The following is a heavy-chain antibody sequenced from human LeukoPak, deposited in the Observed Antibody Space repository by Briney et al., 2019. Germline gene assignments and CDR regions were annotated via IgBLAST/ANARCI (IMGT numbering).Heavy chain of an antibody. CDR3: AKLRDYYGSGSSSFDY. CDR2: ISGSGGST. Sequence: GGSLRLSCAASGFTFSSYAMSWVRQAPGKGLEWVSVISGSGGSTYYADSVEGRFTISRDNSKNTPYLQMNSLRAEDTAVYYCAKLRDYYGSGSSSFDYWGQGTLVTVSS. J-gene: IGHJ4*02. D-gene: IGHD3-10*01. CDR1: GFTFSSYA. V-gene: IGHV3-23*01.